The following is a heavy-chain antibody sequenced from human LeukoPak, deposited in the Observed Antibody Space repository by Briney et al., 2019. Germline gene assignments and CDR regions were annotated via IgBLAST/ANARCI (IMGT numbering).Heavy chain of an antibody. CDR3: ARDVDYAFDS. CDR2: TWYHGNNK. V-gene: IGHV3-33*01. Sequence: PVGSLRLSCEASGFTFSGYGMHWVRQAPGKGLEWVSGTWYHGNNKYYADSVKGRFTISRDNSKNTLYLQMNSLRAEDTAVYYCARDVDYAFDSWGQGALVTVSS. CDR1: GFTFSGYG. D-gene: IGHD4-17*01. J-gene: IGHJ4*02.